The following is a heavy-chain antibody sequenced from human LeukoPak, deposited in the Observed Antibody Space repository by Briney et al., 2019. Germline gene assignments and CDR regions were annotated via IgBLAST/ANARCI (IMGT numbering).Heavy chain of an antibody. CDR1: GYTFTGYY. CDR2: INPNSGGT. V-gene: IGHV1-2*02. Sequence: ASVKVSCKTSGYTFTGYYIHWVRQAPGQGLAWMGWINPNSGGTNYAQKFQGRVTMTRDTSISTAYMEPSRLRSDDTAVYYCARGDDYGDYTGYYWGQGTLVTVSS. D-gene: IGHD4-17*01. CDR3: ARGDDYGDYTGYY. J-gene: IGHJ4*02.